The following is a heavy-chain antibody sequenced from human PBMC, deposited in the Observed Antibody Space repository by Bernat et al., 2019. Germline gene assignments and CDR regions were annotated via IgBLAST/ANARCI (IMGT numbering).Heavy chain of an antibody. CDR1: GYTFTGYY. J-gene: IGHJ3*02. D-gene: IGHD1-26*01. CDR3: ARDYRSVLVGATTWAWAFDI. Sequence: QVQLVQPGAEVKKPGASVKVSCKASGYTFTGYYMHWVRQAPGQGLEWMGWINPNSGGTNYAQKFQGRVTMTRDTSISTAYMELSRLRSDDTAVYYCARDYRSVLVGATTWAWAFDIWGQGTMVTVSS. V-gene: IGHV1-2*02. CDR2: INPNSGGT.